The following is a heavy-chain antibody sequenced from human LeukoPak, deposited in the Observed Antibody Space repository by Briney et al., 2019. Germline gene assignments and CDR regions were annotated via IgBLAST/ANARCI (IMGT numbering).Heavy chain of an antibody. CDR2: INHSGST. CDR3: ARSSSWYVGYYYYYYMDV. CDR1: GGSFSGYY. J-gene: IGHJ6*03. V-gene: IGHV4-34*01. D-gene: IGHD6-13*01. Sequence: SETLSLTCAVYGGSFSGYYWSWLRQPPAKLLEWIGEINHSGSTNYNPSLKGRVTISGDTSKNQFSLKLRSVTAADTAVYYCARSSSWYVGYYYYYYMDVWGKGTTVTVSS.